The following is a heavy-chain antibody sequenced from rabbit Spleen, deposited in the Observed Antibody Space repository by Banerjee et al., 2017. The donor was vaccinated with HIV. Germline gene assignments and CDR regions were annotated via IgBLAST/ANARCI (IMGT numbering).Heavy chain of an antibody. D-gene: IGHD8-1*01. CDR1: GFSFSSSDY. CDR3: ARDAGTGDYIDVYFSL. Sequence: QSLEESGGDLVKPGASLTLTCTASGFSFSSSDYMCWVRQAPGKGLEWISCIAGSSSGFTYSATWASGRFTISKTSSTTVTLQMTSLTAADTATYFCARDAGTGDYIDVYFSLWGPGPLVTVS. CDR2: IAGSSSGFT. J-gene: IGHJ4*01. V-gene: IGHV1S40*01.